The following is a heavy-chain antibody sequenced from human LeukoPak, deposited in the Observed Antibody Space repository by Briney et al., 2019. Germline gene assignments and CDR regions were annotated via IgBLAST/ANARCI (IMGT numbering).Heavy chain of an antibody. CDR3: ARDRYYYDSSGYSLFDY. J-gene: IGHJ4*02. V-gene: IGHV4-34*01. Sequence: SSETLSLTCAVYGGSFSGYYWGWIRQPPGKGLEWIGSIYYSGSTYYNPSLKSRVTISVDTSKNQFSLKLSSVTAADTAVYYCARDRYYYDSSGYSLFDYWGQGTLVTVSS. D-gene: IGHD3-22*01. CDR2: IYYSGST. CDR1: GGSFSGYY.